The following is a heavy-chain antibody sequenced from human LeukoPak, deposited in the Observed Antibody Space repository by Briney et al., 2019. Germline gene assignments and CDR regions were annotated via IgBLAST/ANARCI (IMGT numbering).Heavy chain of an antibody. CDR3: ARGPRGAVRGVSIRFAGLDV. CDR1: GYTFTNYG. J-gene: IGHJ6*02. V-gene: IGHV1-18*01. D-gene: IGHD3-10*01. Sequence: ASVPVSCKASGYTFTNYGVVWVRQRPGGGLEWVGWISTYTGNTSYSHKFQDRVIMTRDISSKTTSMELRRLAADDTAVYYCARGPRGAVRGVSIRFAGLDVWGQGTTVTVS. CDR2: ISTYTGNT.